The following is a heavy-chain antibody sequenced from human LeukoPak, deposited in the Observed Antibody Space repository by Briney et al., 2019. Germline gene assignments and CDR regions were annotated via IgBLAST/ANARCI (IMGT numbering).Heavy chain of an antibody. V-gene: IGHV3-48*03. CDR1: GFTFSSYE. J-gene: IGHJ4*02. CDR3: ARVSYYGSGSYLY. Sequence: GGSLRLSCAASGFTFSSYEMNWVRQAPGKGLEWVSYISSSGSAIYYADSVKGRFTISRDNAKNSLYLQMNSLRAEDTAVYYCARVSYYGSGSYLYWGQGTLVTVSS. D-gene: IGHD3-10*01. CDR2: ISSSGSAI.